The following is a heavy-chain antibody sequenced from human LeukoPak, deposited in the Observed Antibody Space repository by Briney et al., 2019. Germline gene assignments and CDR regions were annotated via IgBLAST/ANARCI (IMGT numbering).Heavy chain of an antibody. Sequence: PGGSLRLSCAASGFTFSSYDMHWVRQATGKGLEWVSAIGTAGDTYYPGSVKGRFTISRENAKNSLYLQMNSLRAGDTAVYFCAREILPHCRGYSCSSGSALDVWGQGTMVIVSS. J-gene: IGHJ3*01. V-gene: IGHV3-13*01. CDR3: AREILPHCRGYSCSSGSALDV. CDR1: GFTFSSYD. D-gene: IGHD2-15*01. CDR2: IGTAGDT.